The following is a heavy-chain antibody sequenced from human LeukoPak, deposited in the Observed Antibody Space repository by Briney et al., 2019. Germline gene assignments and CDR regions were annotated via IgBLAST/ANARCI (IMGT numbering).Heavy chain of an antibody. CDR1: GFTFSNYA. CDR3: ASLSLGHY. CDR2: ISGSGGST. J-gene: IGHJ4*02. V-gene: IGHV3-23*01. Sequence: GGSLRLSCAASGFTFSNYAMSWVRQAPGKGLEWVSGISGSGGSTYYADSVKGHFTISRDNSKNTLHLQMNSLRAEDTAVYYCASLSLGHYWGQGTLVTVSS. D-gene: IGHD6-6*01.